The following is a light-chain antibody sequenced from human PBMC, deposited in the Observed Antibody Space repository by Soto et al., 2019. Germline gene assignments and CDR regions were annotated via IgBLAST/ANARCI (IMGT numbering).Light chain of an antibody. CDR2: DVN. V-gene: IGLV2-14*01. CDR1: SSDVGGYNY. Sequence: LTQPASVSGSPGQSITISCTGTSSDVGGYNYVSWYQQHPGKAPKLMIYDVNNRPSGVSNRFSGSKSGNTASLTISGLQAEDEADYYCSSYTGSSTYVVFGGGTKLTVL. CDR3: SSYTGSSTYVV. J-gene: IGLJ2*01.